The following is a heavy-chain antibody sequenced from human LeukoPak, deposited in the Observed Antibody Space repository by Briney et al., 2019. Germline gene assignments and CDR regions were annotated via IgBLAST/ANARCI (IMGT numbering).Heavy chain of an antibody. D-gene: IGHD4/OR15-4a*01. CDR3: AKDVRTTILDY. J-gene: IGHJ4*02. CDR2: ISFDGDKK. V-gene: IGHV3-30*18. CDR1: GFTFSNYG. Sequence: GGSLRLSCAASGFTFSNYGMHWVRQAPGKGLEWVAVISFDGDKKYFADSLKGRFTISRDNSKNTLYLQMNSLRAQDTAIYYCAKDVRTTILDYWGQGTLVTASS.